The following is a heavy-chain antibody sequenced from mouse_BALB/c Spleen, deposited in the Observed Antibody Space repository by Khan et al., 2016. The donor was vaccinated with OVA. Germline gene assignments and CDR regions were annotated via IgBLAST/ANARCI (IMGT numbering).Heavy chain of an antibody. CDR1: GYTFTSYW. D-gene: IGHD1-1*01. V-gene: IGHV1S41*01. CDR2: VSPGSGSP. J-gene: IGHJ4*01. Sequence: DLVKPGASVKLSCKASGYTFTSYWINWIKQRPGQGLEWIGRVSPGSGSPYYNEIFKGKATVTVDKSSSTAYIQLNSPSSEDSAVYFCTSSNYYGNSLYAMDYWGQGTSVTVSS. CDR3: TSSNYYGNSLYAMDY.